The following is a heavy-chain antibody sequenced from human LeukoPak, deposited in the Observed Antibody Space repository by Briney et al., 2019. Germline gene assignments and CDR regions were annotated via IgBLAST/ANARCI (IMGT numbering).Heavy chain of an antibody. CDR2: ISYDGSNK. CDR3: ATYSSSCY. D-gene: IGHD6-6*01. J-gene: IGHJ4*02. CDR1: GFTFSSYA. V-gene: IGHV3-30*04. Sequence: PGGSLRLSCAASGFTFSSYAMHWVRPAPGKGLEWVAVISYDGSNKYYADSVKGRFTISRDNSKNTLYLQMNSLRAEDTAVYYCATYSSSCYWGQGTLVTVSS.